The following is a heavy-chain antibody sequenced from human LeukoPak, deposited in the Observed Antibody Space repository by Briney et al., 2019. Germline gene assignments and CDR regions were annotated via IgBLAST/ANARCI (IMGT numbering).Heavy chain of an antibody. V-gene: IGHV3-48*03. J-gene: IGHJ4*02. D-gene: IGHD3-10*02. Sequence: PGGSLRLSCAASGFTFSSYEMNWVRQAPGKGLEWVSYISSSGSTIYYADSVKGRFTISRDNAKNSLYLQMNSLRAEDTAVYYCARDYVGGWNDYWGQGTLVTVSS. CDR2: ISSSGSTI. CDR1: GFTFSSYE. CDR3: ARDYVGGWNDY.